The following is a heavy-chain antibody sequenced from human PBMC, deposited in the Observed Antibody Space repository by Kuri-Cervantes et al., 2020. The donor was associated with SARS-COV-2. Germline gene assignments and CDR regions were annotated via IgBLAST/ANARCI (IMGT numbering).Heavy chain of an antibody. Sequence: GESLKISCAASGFTFSSYSMNWVRRAPGKGLEWVSSISSGSSYIYYADSVKGRFTISRDNAKNSLYLQMNSLRAEDTAVYYCARDPYSSSWYRYYYGMDVWGQGTTVTVSS. J-gene: IGHJ6*02. V-gene: IGHV3-21*01. CDR1: GFTFSSYS. CDR2: ISSGSSYI. D-gene: IGHD6-13*01. CDR3: ARDPYSSSWYRYYYGMDV.